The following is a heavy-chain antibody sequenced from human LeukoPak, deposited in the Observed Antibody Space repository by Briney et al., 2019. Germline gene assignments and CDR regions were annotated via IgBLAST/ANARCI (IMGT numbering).Heavy chain of an antibody. D-gene: IGHD6-13*01. Sequence: ASVKVSCKASGYTFTSYYMHWVRQAPGQGLEWMGWINPNSGGTNYAQKFQGRVTMTRDTSISTAYMELSRLRSDDTAVYYCARGGIAAAGIYYFDYWGQGTLVTVSS. V-gene: IGHV1-2*02. CDR3: ARGGIAAAGIYYFDY. CDR1: GYTFTSYY. CDR2: INPNSGGT. J-gene: IGHJ4*02.